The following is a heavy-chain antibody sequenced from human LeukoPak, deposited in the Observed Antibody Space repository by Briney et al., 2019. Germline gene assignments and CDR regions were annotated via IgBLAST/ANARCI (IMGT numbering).Heavy chain of an antibody. Sequence: PSETLSLTCTVSGGSISISSYYWGWIRQTPGKGLEWIGSIYYSTNTYYNPSLKRRVTISIDTSKNQFSLKLSSVTAADTAVYYCARQRRVQRATIDYFDYWGQGTLVTVSS. J-gene: IGHJ4*02. D-gene: IGHD1-26*01. CDR1: GGSISISSYY. V-gene: IGHV4-39*01. CDR3: ARQRRVQRATIDYFDY. CDR2: IYYSTNT.